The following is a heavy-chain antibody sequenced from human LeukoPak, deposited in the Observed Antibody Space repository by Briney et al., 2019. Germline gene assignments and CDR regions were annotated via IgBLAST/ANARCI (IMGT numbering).Heavy chain of an antibody. CDR3: ASRPYYDFWSGCYDY. Sequence: PSETLSLTCAVYGGSFSGYYWSWIRQPPGKGLERIGEINHSGSTNYNPSLKSRVTISVDTSKDQFSLKLSSVTAADTAVYYCASRPYYDFWSGCYDYWGQGTLVTVSS. D-gene: IGHD3-3*01. CDR2: INHSGST. V-gene: IGHV4-34*01. CDR1: GGSFSGYY. J-gene: IGHJ4*02.